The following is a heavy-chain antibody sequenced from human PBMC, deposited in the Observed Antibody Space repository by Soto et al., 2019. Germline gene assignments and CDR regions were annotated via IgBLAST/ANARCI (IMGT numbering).Heavy chain of an antibody. V-gene: IGHV1-69*02. CDR1: GGTFSSYT. CDR2: IIPILGIA. J-gene: IGHJ6*02. Sequence: GASVKVSCKASGGTFSSYTISWVRQAPGQGLEWMGRIIPILGIANYAQKFQGRVTITADKSTSTAYLELSSLRSEDTAVYYCARTYCSGGSCSGQTSYYYGMDVWGQGTTVTVS. CDR3: ARTYCSGGSCSGQTSYYYGMDV. D-gene: IGHD2-15*01.